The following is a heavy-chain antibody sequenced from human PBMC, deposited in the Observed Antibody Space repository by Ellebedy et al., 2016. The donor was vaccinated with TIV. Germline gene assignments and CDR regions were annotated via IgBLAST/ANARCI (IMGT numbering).Heavy chain of an antibody. CDR3: ARDPGMAVNKAFDV. CDR2: ISTSGGT. J-gene: IGHJ3*01. CDR1: GGSISGYS. Sequence: MPGGSLRLSCTVSGGSISGYSWSWIRQPAGKGLEYIGRISTSGGTSSNPSLKSRVSMSVDTSKNQFSLNLSSVTAADTAVYYCARDPGMAVNKAFDVWGQGTMVTVSS. D-gene: IGHD6-19*01. V-gene: IGHV4-4*07.